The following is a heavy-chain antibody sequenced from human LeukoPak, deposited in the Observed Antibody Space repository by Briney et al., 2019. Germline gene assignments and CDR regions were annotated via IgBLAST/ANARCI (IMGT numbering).Heavy chain of an antibody. Sequence: SETLSLTCTVSGGSISSYYWSWIRQPPGKGLEWIGYIYYSGSTNYNPSLKSRVTISVDTSKNQFSLKLSSVTAADTAVYYCARHLGYCSSGSCYSVSWFDPWGQGTLVTVSS. D-gene: IGHD2-15*01. V-gene: IGHV4-59*01. CDR2: IYYSGST. CDR3: ARHLGYCSSGSCYSVSWFDP. CDR1: GGSISSYY. J-gene: IGHJ5*02.